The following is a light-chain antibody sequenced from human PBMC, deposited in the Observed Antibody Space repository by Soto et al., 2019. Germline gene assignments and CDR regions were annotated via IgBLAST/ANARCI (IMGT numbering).Light chain of an antibody. CDR3: QSYDSSLDVV. J-gene: IGLJ2*01. CDR1: SIDIGAGYD. CDR2: GNS. V-gene: IGLV1-40*01. Sequence: QSVLTQPPSVSGAPGQRVTISCTGSSIDIGAGYDVHWYQQLPGTAPKLLIYGNSNRPSGVPDRFSGSKSGTSASLAITGLQAEDEADYYCQSYDSSLDVVFGGGTKLTAL.